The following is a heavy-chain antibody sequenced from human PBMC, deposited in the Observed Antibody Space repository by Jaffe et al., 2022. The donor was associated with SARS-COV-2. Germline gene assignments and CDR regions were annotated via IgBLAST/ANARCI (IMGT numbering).Heavy chain of an antibody. CDR1: GFTFSSYG. Sequence: QVQLVESGGGVVQPGRSLRLSCAASGFTFSSYGMHWVRQAPGKGLEWVAVIWYDGSNKYYADSVKGRFTISRDNSKNTLYLQMNSLRAEDTAVYYCARDGGLGGLRYFDWFFDYWGQGTLVTVSS. V-gene: IGHV3-33*01. CDR2: IWYDGSNK. J-gene: IGHJ4*02. CDR3: ARDGGLGGLRYFDWFFDY. D-gene: IGHD3-9*01.